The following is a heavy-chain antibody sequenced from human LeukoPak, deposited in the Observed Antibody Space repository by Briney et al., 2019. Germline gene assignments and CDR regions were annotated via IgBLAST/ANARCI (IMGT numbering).Heavy chain of an antibody. J-gene: IGHJ4*02. V-gene: IGHV1-2*02. Sequence: SVKVCCKASGYTFTGYYMHWVRLGPGPGLGLMGWINPNTGGTNYAQKFQGRVTMTRDTSISTAYMELRSLRSDDTAMYYCARDVLLAVPALDYWGQGTLVTVSS. CDR1: GYTFTGYY. D-gene: IGHD6-19*01. CDR3: ARDVLLAVPALDY. CDR2: INPNTGGT.